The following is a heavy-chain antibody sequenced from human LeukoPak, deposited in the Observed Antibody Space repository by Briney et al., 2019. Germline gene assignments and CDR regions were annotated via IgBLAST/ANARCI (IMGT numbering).Heavy chain of an antibody. CDR2: IRSKANSYAT. D-gene: IGHD5-18*01. J-gene: IGHJ6*04. CDR3: TREELWGYYYYGMDV. V-gene: IGHV3-73*01. Sequence: GGSLRLSCAASGFTFSGSAMHWVRQASGKGLEWVGRIRSKANSYATAYAASVKGRFTISRDDSKNTAYLQMNSLKTEDTAAYYCTREELWGYYYYGMDVWGKGTTVTVSS. CDR1: GFTFSGSA.